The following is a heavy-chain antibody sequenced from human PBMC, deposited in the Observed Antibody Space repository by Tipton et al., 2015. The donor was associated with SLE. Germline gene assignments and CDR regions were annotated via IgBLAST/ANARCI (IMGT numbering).Heavy chain of an antibody. CDR2: IYTTGST. D-gene: IGHD2-2*01. J-gene: IGHJ3*02. CDR3: ARDVRLGHSVVAPVI. CDR1: GGSITGYY. Sequence: TLSLTCSVSGGSITGYYWSWIRQSQGKQLEWIGYIYTTGSTSYNPSLKSRVTIFVDTSRNQFSLKLSSVTAADTAVYYCARDVRLGHSVVAPVIWGQGTMVTVSS. V-gene: IGHV4-4*08.